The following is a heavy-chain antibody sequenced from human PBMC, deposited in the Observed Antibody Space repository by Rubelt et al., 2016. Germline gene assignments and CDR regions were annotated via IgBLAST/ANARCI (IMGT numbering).Heavy chain of an antibody. CDR2: T. CDR3: AREGQGSYCSGGSCYSGADFDY. Sequence: TNYNPSLKSRVTISLDTSKNQFSLKLSSVTAADTAVYYCAREGQGSYCSGGSCYSGADFDYWGQGTLVTVSS. J-gene: IGHJ4*02. V-gene: IGHV4-59*01. D-gene: IGHD2-15*01.